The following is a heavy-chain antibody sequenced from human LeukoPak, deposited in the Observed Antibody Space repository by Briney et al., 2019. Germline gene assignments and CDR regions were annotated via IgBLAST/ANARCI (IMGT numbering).Heavy chain of an antibody. J-gene: IGHJ4*02. CDR3: AIFSFWSGYKTRTPLDFDY. V-gene: IGHV1-69*04. Sequence: SVKVSCKASGYTFTSQDINWVRQATGQGLEWMGRIIPILGIANYAQKFQGRVTITADKSTSTAYMELSSLRSEDTAVYYCAIFSFWSGYKTRTPLDFDYWGQGTLVTVSS. CDR2: IIPILGIA. D-gene: IGHD3-3*01. CDR1: GYTFTSQD.